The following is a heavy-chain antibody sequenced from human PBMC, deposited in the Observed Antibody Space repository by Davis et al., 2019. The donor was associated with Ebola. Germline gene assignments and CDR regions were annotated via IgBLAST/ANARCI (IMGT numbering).Heavy chain of an antibody. D-gene: IGHD2-2*01. CDR3: ARSSYQPDY. V-gene: IGHV3-73*01. Sequence: PGGSLRLSCAASGFTFSASAVHWVRQAPGKGLEWVGRIRSKTDNYATAYTASMKGRFAISRDNAKDTLYLQMNSLRAEDAAVYYCARSSYQPDYWGQGTLVTVSS. CDR2: IRSKTDNYAT. J-gene: IGHJ4*02. CDR1: GFTFSASA.